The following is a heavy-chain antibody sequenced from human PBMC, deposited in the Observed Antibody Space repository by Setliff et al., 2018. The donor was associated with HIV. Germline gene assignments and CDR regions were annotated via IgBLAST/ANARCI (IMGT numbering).Heavy chain of an antibody. V-gene: IGHV4-59*01. CDR1: GGSISSYY. J-gene: IGHJ4*02. Sequence: SETLSLTCTVSGGSISSYYWSWIRQPPGEGLEWIGYIFYSGSTNYNPSLKSRVTISLDTSKNQFSLKLTSVTAADTAVYYCASAGSGTRAPPRYWGQGTLVTVAS. CDR2: IFYSGST. CDR3: ASAGSGTRAPPRY. D-gene: IGHD1-1*01.